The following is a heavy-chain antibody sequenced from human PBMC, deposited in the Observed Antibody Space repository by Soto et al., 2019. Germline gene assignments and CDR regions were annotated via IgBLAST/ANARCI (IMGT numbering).Heavy chain of an antibody. J-gene: IGHJ6*02. D-gene: IGHD2-21*02. Sequence: QVQIQQWGAGLLKPSETLSLTCAVSGGSFSGFYWTWIREPPGEGLEWIGEINHSGTINFNPSLRSRLTISLDSTKKHFSLKLTSLTAADAAVYYCARADRNLVTSYGLDVWGQGTTVTVSS. V-gene: IGHV4-34*02. CDR2: INHSGTI. CDR3: ARADRNLVTSYGLDV. CDR1: GGSFSGFY.